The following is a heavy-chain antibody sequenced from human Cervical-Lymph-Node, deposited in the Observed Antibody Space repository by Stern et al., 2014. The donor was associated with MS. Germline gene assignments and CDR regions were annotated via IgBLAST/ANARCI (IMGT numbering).Heavy chain of an antibody. D-gene: IGHD6-25*01. CDR3: ARGPSALDY. CDR1: GFTFCSFS. J-gene: IGHJ4*02. CDR2: SHKGGGTI. V-gene: IGHV3-48*02. Sequence: EDQLVESGGDLVKPGGSLRLSCEASGFTFCSFSMNWLRQVPGKGLEWVSYSHKGGGTIHYADSVKGRFTISRDNDMDSLYLQMNSLRDEDTAVYYCARGPSALDYWGQGTLVTVSS.